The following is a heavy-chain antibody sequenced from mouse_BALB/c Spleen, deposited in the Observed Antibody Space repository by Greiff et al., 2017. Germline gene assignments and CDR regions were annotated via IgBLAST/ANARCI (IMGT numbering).Heavy chain of an antibody. CDR3: ARGGMITAGAMDY. Sequence: EVQGVESGGGLVQPGGSLRLSCATSGFTFTDYYMSWVRQPPGKELEWLGFIRNKANGYTTEYSASVKGRFTISRDNSQSILYLQMNTLSAEDSATYYWARGGMITAGAMDYWGQGTSVTVSS. V-gene: IGHV7-3*02. CDR2: IRNKANGYTT. D-gene: IGHD2-4*01. CDR1: GFTFTDYY. J-gene: IGHJ4*01.